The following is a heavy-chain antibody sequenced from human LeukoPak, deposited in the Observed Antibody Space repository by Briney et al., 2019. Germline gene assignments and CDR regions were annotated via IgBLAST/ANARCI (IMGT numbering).Heavy chain of an antibody. CDR2: INPNSGGT. D-gene: IGHD2-15*01. CDR3: AGGSAGYCSGGSCYWFDP. CDR1: GYTFTGYY. Sequence: GASVKVSCKASGYTFTGYYMHWVRQAPGQGLEWMGRINPNSGGTNYAQKFQGRVTMTRDTSISTAFMELSRLRSDDTAVYYCAGGSAGYCSGGSCYWFDPWGQGTLVTVSS. V-gene: IGHV1-2*06. J-gene: IGHJ5*02.